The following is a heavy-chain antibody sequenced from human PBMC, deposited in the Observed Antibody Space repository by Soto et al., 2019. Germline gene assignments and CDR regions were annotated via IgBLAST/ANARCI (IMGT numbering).Heavy chain of an antibody. D-gene: IGHD2-2*01. CDR3: ARGRVGCSSTSCYPDLYYYYYGMDV. Sequence: GASVKVSCKASGYTFTGYYMHWVRQAPGQGXEWMGWINPNSGGTNYAQKFQGRVTMTRDTSISTAYMELSRLRSDDTAVYYCARGRVGCSSTSCYPDLYYYYYGMDVWGQGSTVTVSS. V-gene: IGHV1-2*02. J-gene: IGHJ6*02. CDR1: GYTFTGYY. CDR2: INPNSGGT.